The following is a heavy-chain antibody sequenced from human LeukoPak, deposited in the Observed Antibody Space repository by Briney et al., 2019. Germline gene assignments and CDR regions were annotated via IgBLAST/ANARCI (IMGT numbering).Heavy chain of an antibody. CDR3: AGGQGNGGGVGGKSAFFDM. CDR1: GGTFSNYA. V-gene: IGHV1-69*06. Sequence: GASVKVSCKASGGTFSNYAIRCVRQAPGQGLEWMGGIIPIFGTANYAQKFQGRVTITADKSTSTAYMELSSLRSEDTAVYYCAGGQGNGGGVGGKSAFFDMWGKGKWSPSLQ. D-gene: IGHD4-23*01. J-gene: IGHJ3*02. CDR2: IIPIFGTA.